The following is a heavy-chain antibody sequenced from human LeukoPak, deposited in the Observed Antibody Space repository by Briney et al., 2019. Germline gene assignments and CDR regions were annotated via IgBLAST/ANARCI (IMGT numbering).Heavy chain of an antibody. Sequence: GGSLRLSCGASGITFSSYSMNWVRQAPGKGLEWVANIKQDGSEKLYVDSVKGRFAISRDNAKNSLYLQMNSLRVEDTAVYYCANIRGGWGQGTLVTVSS. D-gene: IGHD3-16*01. J-gene: IGHJ4*02. V-gene: IGHV3-7*03. CDR3: ANIRGG. CDR1: GITFSSYS. CDR2: IKQDGSEK.